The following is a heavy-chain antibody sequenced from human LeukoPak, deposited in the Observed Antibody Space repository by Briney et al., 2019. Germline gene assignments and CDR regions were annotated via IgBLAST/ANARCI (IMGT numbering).Heavy chain of an antibody. CDR3: ARRAGAYSHPYDY. CDR1: GFTFSSYD. Sequence: GGSLRLSCAASGFTFSSYDMHWVRQAPGKGLEWVSFIYSGTIHYSDSVKGRFTISRDNSKNTLYLQMNSLRAEDTAVYYCARRAGAYSHPYDYWGQGTLVTVSS. V-gene: IGHV3-53*01. CDR2: IYSGTI. D-gene: IGHD4/OR15-4a*01. J-gene: IGHJ4*02.